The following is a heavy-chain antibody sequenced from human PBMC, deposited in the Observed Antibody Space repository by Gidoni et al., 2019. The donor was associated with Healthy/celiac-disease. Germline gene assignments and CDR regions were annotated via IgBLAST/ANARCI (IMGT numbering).Heavy chain of an antibody. V-gene: IGHV2-70*01. Sequence: QVTLRESGPALVKPTQTLTLTCTFSGFSLSTSGMCVSWIRQPPGKALEWLALIDWDDDKYYSTSLKTRLTISKDTSKNQVVLTMTNMDPVDTATYYCARIPVYSSGWRGFDYWGQGTLVTVSS. D-gene: IGHD6-19*01. CDR2: IDWDDDK. J-gene: IGHJ4*02. CDR3: ARIPVYSSGWRGFDY. CDR1: GFSLSTSGMC.